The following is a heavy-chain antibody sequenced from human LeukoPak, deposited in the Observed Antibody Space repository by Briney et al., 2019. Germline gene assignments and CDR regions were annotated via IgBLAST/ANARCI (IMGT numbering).Heavy chain of an antibody. Sequence: PGGSLRLSCAASGFTFSSYWMHWVRQAPGKGLVWVSRISTDGSSTTYADSVKGRFTISRDNAKNSLYLQMNSLRAEDTALYYCAKVPTSRGSYYYFDYWGQGTLVTVSS. J-gene: IGHJ4*02. D-gene: IGHD1-26*01. CDR1: GFTFSSYW. CDR2: ISTDGSST. V-gene: IGHV3-74*01. CDR3: AKVPTSRGSYYYFDY.